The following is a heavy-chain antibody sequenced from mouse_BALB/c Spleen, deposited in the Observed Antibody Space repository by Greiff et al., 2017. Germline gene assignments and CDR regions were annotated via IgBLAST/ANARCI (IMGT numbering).Heavy chain of an antibody. V-gene: IGHV5-6-5*01. CDR2: ISSGGST. CDR3: ARGGYYGSSYYAMDY. CDR1: GFTFSSYA. J-gene: IGHJ4*01. D-gene: IGHD1-1*01. Sequence: DVKLVESGGGLVKPGGSLKLSCAASGFTFSSYAMSWVRQTPEKRLEWVASISSGGSTYYPDSVKGRFTISRDNARNILYLQMSSLRSEDTAMYYCARGGYYGSSYYAMDYWGQGTSVTVSS.